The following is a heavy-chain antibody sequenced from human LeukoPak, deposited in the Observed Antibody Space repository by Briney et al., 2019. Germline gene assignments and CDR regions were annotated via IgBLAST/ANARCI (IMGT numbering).Heavy chain of an antibody. Sequence: ASVKVSCKASGGTFSSYAISWVRQAPGQGLEWMGRIIPILGIANYAQKLQGRVTMTTDTSTSTAYMELRSLRSDDTAVYYCARDIAAAGPAGYWGQGTLVTISS. V-gene: IGHV1-69*04. CDR1: GGTFSSYA. D-gene: IGHD6-13*01. CDR2: IIPILGIA. J-gene: IGHJ4*02. CDR3: ARDIAAAGPAGY.